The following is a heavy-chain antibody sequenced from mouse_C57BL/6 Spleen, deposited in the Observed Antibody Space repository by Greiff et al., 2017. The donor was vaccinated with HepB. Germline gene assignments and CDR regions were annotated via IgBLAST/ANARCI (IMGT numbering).Heavy chain of an antibody. Sequence: EVKLEESGGGLVQPGGSMKLSCVASGFTFSNYWMNWVRQSPEKGLEWVAQIRLKSDNYATHYAESVKGRFTISRDDSKSSVYLQMNNLRAEDTGIYYCTLITTVVAFDYWGQGTTLTVPS. V-gene: IGHV6-3*01. D-gene: IGHD1-1*01. J-gene: IGHJ2*01. CDR3: TLITTVVAFDY. CDR2: IRLKSDNYAT. CDR1: GFTFSNYW.